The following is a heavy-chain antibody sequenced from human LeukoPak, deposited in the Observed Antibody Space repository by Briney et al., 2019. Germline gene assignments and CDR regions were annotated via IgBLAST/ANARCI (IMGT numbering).Heavy chain of an antibody. CDR3: ARAMVVAATYHYYYDMDV. V-gene: IGHV1-18*01. Sequence: ASVKVSCKASGYTFTSYGISWVRQAPGQGLEWMGWISAYNGNTNYAQKLQGRVTMTTDTSTSTAYMELRSLRSDDTAVYYCARAMVVAATYHYYYDMDVWGQGTTVTVSS. CDR1: GYTFTSYG. J-gene: IGHJ6*02. D-gene: IGHD2-15*01. CDR2: ISAYNGNT.